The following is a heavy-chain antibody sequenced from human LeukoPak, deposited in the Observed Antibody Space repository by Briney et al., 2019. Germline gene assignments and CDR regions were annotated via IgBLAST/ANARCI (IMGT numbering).Heavy chain of an antibody. D-gene: IGHD3-22*01. Sequence: GGSLRLSCAASRFTFSTYGMSWVRQAPGKGLEWVSSITGGGGSTYYADSVKGRFTISRDNSKNALYLQMNSLRAEDTAVYYCAKSSYYDSSGYYREYYFDYWGQGTLVTVSS. J-gene: IGHJ4*02. V-gene: IGHV3-23*01. CDR1: RFTFSTYG. CDR2: ITGGGGST. CDR3: AKSSYYDSSGYYREYYFDY.